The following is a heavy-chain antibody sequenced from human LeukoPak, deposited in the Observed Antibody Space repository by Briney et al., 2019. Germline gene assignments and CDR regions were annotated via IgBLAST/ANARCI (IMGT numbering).Heavy chain of an antibody. Sequence: SETLSLTCTVSGGSISSYYWSWIRQPPGKGLEWIGYIYYSGSTNYNPSLKSRVTISVDTSKNQFSLKLSSVTAADTAVYYCARSVGRELLQIGAFDIWGQGTMVTVSS. CDR3: ARSVGRELLQIGAFDI. V-gene: IGHV4-59*08. D-gene: IGHD1-26*01. CDR1: GGSISSYY. J-gene: IGHJ3*02. CDR2: IYYSGST.